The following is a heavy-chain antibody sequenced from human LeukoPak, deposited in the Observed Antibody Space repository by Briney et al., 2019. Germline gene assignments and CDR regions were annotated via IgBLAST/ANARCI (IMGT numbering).Heavy chain of an antibody. V-gene: IGHV3-48*04. CDR1: GFTFSYYT. Sequence: PGGSLRLSCAASGFTFSYYTMNWVRQAPGKGLDWVSYISSSSSTIYHADSVKGRFTISRDNAKNSLYLQMNSLRAEDTAVYYCAIWFDPWGQGTLVTVSS. CDR3: AIWFDP. CDR2: ISSSSSTI. J-gene: IGHJ5*02.